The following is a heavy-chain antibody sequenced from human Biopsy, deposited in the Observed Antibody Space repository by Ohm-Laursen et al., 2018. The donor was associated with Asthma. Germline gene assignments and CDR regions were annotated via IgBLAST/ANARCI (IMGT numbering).Heavy chain of an antibody. CDR1: SGSGGYMRSGNYY. D-gene: IGHD6-13*01. J-gene: IGHJ6*02. Sequence: GTLSLTCSLSSGSGGYMRSGNYYWGWIRQPPGKGLEWIGSIYYSGTTYYNPSLESQVTVSADTSKNQFSLKLTSVTAADTAVYYCVRGSSSWHHGPFHYYYGLDVWGQGTLVTVSS. CDR2: IYYSGTT. CDR3: VRGSSSWHHGPFHYYYGLDV. V-gene: IGHV4-39*01.